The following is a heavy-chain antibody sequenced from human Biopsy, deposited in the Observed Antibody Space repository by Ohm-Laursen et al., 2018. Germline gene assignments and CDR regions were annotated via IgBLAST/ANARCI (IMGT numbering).Heavy chain of an antibody. CDR2: RIPYFNTI. Sequence: SSVKVSCKASGVTFDTYAFGWVRQAPGQGLEWMGGRIPYFNTIYYARNFQDRAVITADRSARTTDMQMSGLRPDDTAVYYCVGGQRGPPIGVTVPGDAFDLWGPGTMVTVSP. CDR1: GVTFDTYA. V-gene: IGHV1-69*01. D-gene: IGHD2/OR15-2a*01. CDR3: VGGQRGPPIGVTVPGDAFDL. J-gene: IGHJ3*01.